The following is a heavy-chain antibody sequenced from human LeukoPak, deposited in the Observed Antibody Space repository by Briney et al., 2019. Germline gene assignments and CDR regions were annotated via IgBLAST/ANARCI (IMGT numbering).Heavy chain of an antibody. CDR3: ARESAYCGSDCRSLSDY. V-gene: IGHV3-23*01. Sequence: GGPLRLSCAASGFTFRNYAMSWIRQAPGKGLEWVSVISDSGAATYHADSVKGRLIISRDNSKNTLYLQMKSLRVEDTAVYYCARESAYCGSDCRSLSDYWGQGTLVTVSS. CDR1: GFTFRNYA. J-gene: IGHJ4*02. D-gene: IGHD2-21*02. CDR2: ISDSGAAT.